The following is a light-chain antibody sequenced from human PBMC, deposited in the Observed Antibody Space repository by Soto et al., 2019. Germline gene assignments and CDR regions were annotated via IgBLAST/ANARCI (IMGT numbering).Light chain of an antibody. Sequence: EIVLTQSPCTLSLAPGERATLSCRASQSFNSRYFTWYQQIPGQAPRLLIYGGSSRATGIPDRFSGSGSGTDFTLTISGLEPEDFAVYYCQHYNASQWTFGQGTKVDIK. CDR2: GGS. V-gene: IGKV3-20*01. J-gene: IGKJ1*01. CDR1: QSFNSRY. CDR3: QHYNASQWT.